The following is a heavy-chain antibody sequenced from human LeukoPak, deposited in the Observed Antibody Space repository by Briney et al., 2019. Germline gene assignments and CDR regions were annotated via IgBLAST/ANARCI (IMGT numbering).Heavy chain of an antibody. D-gene: IGHD3-9*01. V-gene: IGHV3-33*01. CDR2: IWYDGSNK. Sequence: PGRSLRLSCAASGFTFSSYGMHWVRQAPGKGLEWVAVIWYDGSNKYYADSVKGRLTISRDNSKNTLYLQMNSLRAEDTAVYYCARDQVGDILTGTYYFDYWGQGTLVTVSS. CDR3: ARDQVGDILTGTYYFDY. J-gene: IGHJ4*02. CDR1: GFTFSSYG.